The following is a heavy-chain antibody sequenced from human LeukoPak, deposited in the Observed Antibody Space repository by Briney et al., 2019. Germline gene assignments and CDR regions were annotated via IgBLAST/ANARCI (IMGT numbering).Heavy chain of an antibody. D-gene: IGHD6-19*01. Sequence: GGSLRLSCAASGFTFSDYWMDWARQAPGKGLEWVANIKPDGSEIYYVDAAKGRFTISRDNAMNSLYLQMNSLRAEDTAVYYCTRSLDYWGQGTLVTVSS. CDR2: IKPDGSEI. V-gene: IGHV3-7*02. J-gene: IGHJ4*02. CDR1: GFTFSDYW. CDR3: TRSLDY.